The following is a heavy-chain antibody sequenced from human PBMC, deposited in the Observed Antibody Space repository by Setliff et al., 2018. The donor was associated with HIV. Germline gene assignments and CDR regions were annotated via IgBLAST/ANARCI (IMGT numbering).Heavy chain of an antibody. D-gene: IGHD3-9*01. CDR3: ARERYDILTGRDAFDI. CDR1: GYTFTSYY. CDR2: INPSGGST. Sequence: GASVKVSCKASGYTFTSYYMHWVRQAPGQGLEWMGIINPSGGSTSYAQKFQGRVTMTRDTSTSTVYMELSSLRSEDTAVYYCARERYDILTGRDAFDIWGQGTMVTVS. V-gene: IGHV1-46*01. J-gene: IGHJ3*02.